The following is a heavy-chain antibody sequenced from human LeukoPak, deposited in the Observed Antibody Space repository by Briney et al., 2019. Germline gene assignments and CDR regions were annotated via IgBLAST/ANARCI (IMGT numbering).Heavy chain of an antibody. J-gene: IGHJ4*02. Sequence: SVKVSCKASGGTFSSNAISWVRQAPGQGLEWMGGIIPFFGTANYAQKFRGRVTITTDESTSTAYMELSSLRSEDTAVYYCAIGSLGGYDSSCFDYWGQGTLVTVSS. CDR2: IIPFFGTA. CDR3: AIGSLGGYDSSCFDY. V-gene: IGHV1-69*05. D-gene: IGHD5-12*01. CDR1: GGTFSSNA.